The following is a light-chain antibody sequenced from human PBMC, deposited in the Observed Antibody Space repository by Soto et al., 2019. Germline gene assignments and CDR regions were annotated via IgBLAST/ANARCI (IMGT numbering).Light chain of an antibody. CDR2: SAS. Sequence: IVLTQSPGTLSLTPGERATLSCRASESISSSYLTWYQQKSGQAPRLLIYSASRRATGIPDRFTGSGSGTDFTLTINRVEPEDFAVYFCQQYAGSPRTFGQGTKVDIK. CDR3: QQYAGSPRT. V-gene: IGKV3-20*01. J-gene: IGKJ1*01. CDR1: ESISSSY.